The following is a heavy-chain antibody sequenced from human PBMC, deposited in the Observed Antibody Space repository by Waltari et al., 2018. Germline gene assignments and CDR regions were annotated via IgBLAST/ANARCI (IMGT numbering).Heavy chain of an antibody. J-gene: IGHJ4*02. CDR1: EYSFNNHW. V-gene: IGHV5-51*01. CDR3: ARASAVRDYYGVLTAYEPFDY. Sequence: EVPLVQSGAEVKKPGESLKISCKGSEYSFNNHWIGWVRQVPGKGLEWMEISHPGESTIRYSPSFQGHVTLSADKSISTAYLQWSSLKASDTATYYCARASAVRDYYGVLTAYEPFDYWGQGTLVTVSS. D-gene: IGHD3-9*01. CDR2: SHPGESTI.